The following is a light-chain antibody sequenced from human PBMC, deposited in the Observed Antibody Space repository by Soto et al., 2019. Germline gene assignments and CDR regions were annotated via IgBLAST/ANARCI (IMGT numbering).Light chain of an antibody. J-gene: IGKJ5*01. CDR1: QTVSSNY. Sequence: EIILTQSPDTLSLSPGERATLXXRASQTVSSNYLAWCQQRPGQAPRVXIYGASTRAAGIPDRFSGSGSGTDFTLTITRLEPEDSAVYFCQQYTGPPTTFGQGTRLEIK. CDR2: GAS. V-gene: IGKV3-20*01. CDR3: QQYTGPPTT.